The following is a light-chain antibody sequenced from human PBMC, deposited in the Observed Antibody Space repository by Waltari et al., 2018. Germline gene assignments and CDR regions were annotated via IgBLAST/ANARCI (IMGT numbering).Light chain of an antibody. CDR1: RAITNY. V-gene: IGKV1-39*01. Sequence: DIQMTQSPSSLPASVGDRVTITCRASRAITNYVNWYQQRPGLAPKLLIYAASTLQGGVPTRFSGSGSGTDFTLTISSLQIEDFATYYCQQSHSAPLAFGGGTRLEI. CDR3: QQSHSAPLA. J-gene: IGKJ4*01. CDR2: AAS.